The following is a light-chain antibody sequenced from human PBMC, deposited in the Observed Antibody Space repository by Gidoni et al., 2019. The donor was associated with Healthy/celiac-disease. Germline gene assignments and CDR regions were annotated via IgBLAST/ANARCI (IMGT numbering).Light chain of an antibody. V-gene: IGKV1-33*01. CDR3: QQYENLPCS. Sequence: DIQMTPSPSSPSTSVGDRVTITCQASQDISNYLTWYQQKPGKAPKLLIYDASKLETGVPSRFSGSGSGTDFTFTISSLQPEDIATYYCQQYENLPCSFGQGTKLEIK. CDR2: DAS. J-gene: IGKJ2*04. CDR1: QDISNY.